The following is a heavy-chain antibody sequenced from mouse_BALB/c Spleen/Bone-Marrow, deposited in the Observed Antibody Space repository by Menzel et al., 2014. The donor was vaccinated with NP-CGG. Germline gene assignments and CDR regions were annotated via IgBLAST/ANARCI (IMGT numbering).Heavy chain of an antibody. V-gene: IGHV5-15*02. J-gene: IGHJ1*01. CDR3: ARDYYGSSYWYFDV. CDR2: ISNLAYSI. D-gene: IGHD1-1*01. Sequence: EVKVVESGGGLVQPGGSRKLSCAASGFTFSDYGMAWVRQAPGKGPEWVAFISNLAYSIYYADTVTGRFTISRENAKNTLYLEMSSLRSEDTAMYYCARDYYGSSYWYFDVWGAGTTLTVSS. CDR1: GFTFSDYG.